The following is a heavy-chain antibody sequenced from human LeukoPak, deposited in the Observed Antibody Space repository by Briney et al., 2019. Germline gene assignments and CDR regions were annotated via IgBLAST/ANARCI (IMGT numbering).Heavy chain of an antibody. CDR2: INPNSGGT. Sequence: ASVKVSCKASGYTFTGYYMHWVRQAPGQGLEWMGWINPNSGGTNYAQKFQGRVTMTRDTSISTAYMELSSLRSEDTAVYYCARGAPYYYDSLYYYYMDVWGKGTTVTISS. V-gene: IGHV1-2*02. CDR3: ARGAPYYYDSLYYYYMDV. J-gene: IGHJ6*03. D-gene: IGHD3-22*01. CDR1: GYTFTGYY.